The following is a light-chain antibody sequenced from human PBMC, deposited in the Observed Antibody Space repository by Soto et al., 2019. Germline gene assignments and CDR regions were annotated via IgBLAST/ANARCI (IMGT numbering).Light chain of an antibody. CDR2: DNS. J-gene: IGLJ3*02. CDR1: NIGSES. Sequence: SYELTKAPSVSVAPGQTARITCGGNNIGSESVHWYQQKPGQAPVLVVYDNSDRPSGIPERFSGSNSENTATLTISRVEAGDEADYYCQVWESISDLWVFGGGTKLTVL. V-gene: IGLV3-21*02. CDR3: QVWESISDLWV.